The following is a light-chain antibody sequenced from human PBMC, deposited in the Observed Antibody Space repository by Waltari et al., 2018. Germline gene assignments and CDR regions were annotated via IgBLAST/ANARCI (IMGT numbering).Light chain of an antibody. J-gene: IGLJ3*02. CDR1: NFESKS. CDR3: QVWDSSSDHHV. V-gene: IGLV3-21*02. CDR2: DDS. Sequence: SYVVSQPPSVSVAPGQTARTTCGGNNFESKSVHWYQQKPGQAPVLVVSDDSDRPSGSPEGFSGSKSGNTATLTISRVEAGDEADYYCQVWDSSSDHHVFGGGTRLTVL.